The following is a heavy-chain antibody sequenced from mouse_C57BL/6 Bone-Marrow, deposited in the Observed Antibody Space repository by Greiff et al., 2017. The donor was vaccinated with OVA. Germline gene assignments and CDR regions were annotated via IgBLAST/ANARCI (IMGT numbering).Heavy chain of an antibody. CDR2: IDPTDSYT. CDR1: GYTFTSYW. D-gene: IGHD2-3*01. Sequence: QVQLQQPGAELVRPGTSVKLSCKASGYTFTSYWMHWVKQRPGQGLEWIGVIDPTDSYTNYNQKFKGKATLTVDKSSSTAYMQLSSLTSEDSAVYYCARDDPLCYAMDYWGQGTAVTVSS. CDR3: ARDDPLCYAMDY. J-gene: IGHJ4*01. V-gene: IGHV1-59*01.